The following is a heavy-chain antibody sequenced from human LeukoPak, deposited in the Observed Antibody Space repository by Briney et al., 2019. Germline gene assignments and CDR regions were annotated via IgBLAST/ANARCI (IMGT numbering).Heavy chain of an antibody. CDR1: GGSISTSSYY. J-gene: IGHJ3*01. Sequence: SETLSLTCTVSGGSISTSSYYWGWIRQPPGKGLEWIGSIYYSGNTYYNPSLKSRVTISVDTSKNQFSLKLSSVTAADTAVYYCARLFSSSWYRGAFDLWGQGTMVTVSS. D-gene: IGHD6-13*01. CDR2: IYYSGNT. CDR3: ARLFSSSWYRGAFDL. V-gene: IGHV4-39*01.